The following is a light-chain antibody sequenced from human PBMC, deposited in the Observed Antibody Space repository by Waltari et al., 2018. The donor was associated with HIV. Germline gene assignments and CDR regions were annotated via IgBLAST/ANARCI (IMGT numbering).Light chain of an antibody. CDR3: NSRDTSGNHWL. CDR2: SQH. V-gene: IGLV3-19*01. CDR1: SLRNYS. Sequence: SSELTQDPAVSVALGQTVRITCQGDSLRNYSATWYQQKPGQAPILVIYSQHDRPSGIPDRFSGSSSGDTASLTITGAQAEDEADYYCNSRDTSGNHWLFGGGTKLTVL. J-gene: IGLJ3*02.